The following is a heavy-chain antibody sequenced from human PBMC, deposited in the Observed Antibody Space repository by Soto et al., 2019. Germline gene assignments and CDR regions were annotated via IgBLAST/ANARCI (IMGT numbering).Heavy chain of an antibody. V-gene: IGHV3-23*01. J-gene: IGHJ4*02. CDR1: GFQIINYA. CDR2: ISGAGTRT. Sequence: GGSLRLSCAVSGFQIINYAMTGVRQAPGKGLEWVSAISGAGTRTYYVDSVRGRFTISRDTSGNTLYLQMNSLRAEDTAVYYCAKCGSGTGLNRERFNDHWGQGTLVTVSS. D-gene: IGHD6-19*01. CDR3: AKCGSGTGLNRERFNDH.